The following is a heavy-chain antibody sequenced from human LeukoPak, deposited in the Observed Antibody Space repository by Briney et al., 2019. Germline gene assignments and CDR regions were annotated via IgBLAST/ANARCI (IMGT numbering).Heavy chain of an antibody. Sequence: GGSLRLSCAASGFTFSSYSMNWVRQAPGKGLEWVANIKQDGSEKHYVDSVKGRFTISRDNAKNSLYLQMNSLRAEDTAVYYCARDLKSDDYVWGSYRLIHAFDIWGQGTMVTVSS. V-gene: IGHV3-7*01. J-gene: IGHJ3*02. CDR3: ARDLKSDDYVWGSYRLIHAFDI. D-gene: IGHD3-16*02. CDR1: GFTFSSYS. CDR2: IKQDGSEK.